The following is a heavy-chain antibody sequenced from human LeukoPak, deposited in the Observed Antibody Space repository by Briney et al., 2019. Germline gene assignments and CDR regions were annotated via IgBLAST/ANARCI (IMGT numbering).Heavy chain of an antibody. D-gene: IGHD2-15*01. CDR3: ARAVVVVVAATSWFDP. CDR2: ISAYNGNT. Sequence: GSVKVSCKASGYTFTSYGISWVRQALGQGLEWMGWISAYNGNTNYAQKLQGRVTMTTDTSTSTAYMELRSLRSDDTAVYYCARAVVVVVAATSWFDPWGQGTLVTVSS. CDR1: GYTFTSYG. J-gene: IGHJ5*02. V-gene: IGHV1-18*01.